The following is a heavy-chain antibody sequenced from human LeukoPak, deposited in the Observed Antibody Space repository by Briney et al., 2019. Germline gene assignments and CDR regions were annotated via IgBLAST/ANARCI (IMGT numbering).Heavy chain of an antibody. D-gene: IGHD3-16*02. Sequence: SETLSLTCAVYGGSFSGYYWSWIRQPPGKGLEWIGEINHSGSTNYNPSLKSRVTISVDTSKNQFSLKLSSVTAADTAVYYCARRDYDYVWGSYRAFDIWGQGTWSPSLQ. CDR3: ARRDYDYVWGSYRAFDI. CDR1: GGSFSGYY. V-gene: IGHV4-34*01. J-gene: IGHJ3*02. CDR2: INHSGST.